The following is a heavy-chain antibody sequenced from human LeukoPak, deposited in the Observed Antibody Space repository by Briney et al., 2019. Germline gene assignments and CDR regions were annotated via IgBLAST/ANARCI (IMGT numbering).Heavy chain of an antibody. J-gene: IGHJ3*02. V-gene: IGHV4-34*01. D-gene: IGHD2-2*01. CDR3: ARGARVYSTNAFDI. CDR2: INHSGST. CDR1: GGSFSGYY. Sequence: PSETLSLTCAVYGGSFSGYYWSWIRQPPGKGLEWIGEINHSGSTNYNPSLKSRVTISVDTSKNQFSLKLSSVTAADTAVYYCARGARVYSTNAFDIWGQGTMVTVSS.